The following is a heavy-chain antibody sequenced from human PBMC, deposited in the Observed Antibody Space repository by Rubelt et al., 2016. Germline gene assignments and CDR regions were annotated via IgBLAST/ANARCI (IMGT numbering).Heavy chain of an antibody. CDR1: GGSISNDNYY. CDR3: ARGHPSRRHMDV. Sequence: QLQLQESGPRLVKPSETLSLTCSVSGGSISNDNYYWGWIRQPPGEGLEWIGSIYYSGVTYHTASFQSRVPISVDTCNNQFSLKLGSVTAADTAVYDCARGHPSRRHMDVWGKGTTVTVSS. J-gene: IGHJ6*03. V-gene: IGHV4-39*01. CDR2: IYYSGVT.